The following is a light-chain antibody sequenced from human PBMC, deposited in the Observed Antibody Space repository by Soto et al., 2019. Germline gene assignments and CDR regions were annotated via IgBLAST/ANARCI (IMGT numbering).Light chain of an antibody. V-gene: IGKV1-5*03. Sequence: DVQMTKSPSTLSGSVGDRVTITCRASQSISSWLAWYQQKPGKAPKLLIYKASSLESGVPSRFSGSGSGTEFTLTISSLQPDDFATYYCQQYNSYSWTFGQGTKVDIK. CDR1: QSISSW. CDR3: QQYNSYSWT. J-gene: IGKJ1*01. CDR2: KAS.